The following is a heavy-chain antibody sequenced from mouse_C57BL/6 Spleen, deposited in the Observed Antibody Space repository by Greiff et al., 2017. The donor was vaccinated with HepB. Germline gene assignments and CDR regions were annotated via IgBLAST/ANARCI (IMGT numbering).Heavy chain of an antibody. CDR3: ARGWDITTVVDWYFDV. V-gene: IGHV1-80*01. CDR2: IYPGDGDT. J-gene: IGHJ1*03. Sequence: VQLQQSGAELVKPGASVKISCKASGYAFSSYWMNWVKQRPGKGLEWIGQIYPGDGDTNSNGKFKGKATLTADKSSSTAYMQLSSLTSEDSAVYFCARGWDITTVVDWYFDVWGTGTTVTVSS. D-gene: IGHD1-1*01. CDR1: GYAFSSYW.